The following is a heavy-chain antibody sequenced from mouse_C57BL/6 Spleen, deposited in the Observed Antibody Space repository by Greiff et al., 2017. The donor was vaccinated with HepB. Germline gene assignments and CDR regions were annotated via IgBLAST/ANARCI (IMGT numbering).Heavy chain of an antibody. CDR1: GYAFSSYW. D-gene: IGHD1-1*01. J-gene: IGHJ2*01. V-gene: IGHV1-80*01. CDR2: IYPGDGDT. Sequence: QVQLQQSGAELVKPGASVKISCKASGYAFSSYWMNWVKQRPGKGLEWIGQIYPGDGDTNYNGKFKGKATLTADKSSSTAYMQLSSLTSEDSAVYFCARERITTVGGYFDYWGQGTTLTVSS. CDR3: ARERITTVGGYFDY.